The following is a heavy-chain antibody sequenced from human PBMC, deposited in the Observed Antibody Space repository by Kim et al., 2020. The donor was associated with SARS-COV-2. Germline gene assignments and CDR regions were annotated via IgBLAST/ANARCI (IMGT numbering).Heavy chain of an antibody. CDR3: ARDPVRRDAYNFDS. J-gene: IGHJ4*01. D-gene: IGHD3-16*01. CDR2: VYYSGET. V-gene: IGHV4-39*07. CDR1: GGGVTTNTNY. Sequence: SETLSLTCTVSGGGVTTNTNYWGWIRQPPGMPLEWIGIVYYSGETHYNPSLENRVTISLDTSKNQFSLKLSSVTAADTVVYFCARDPVRRDAYNFDSWG.